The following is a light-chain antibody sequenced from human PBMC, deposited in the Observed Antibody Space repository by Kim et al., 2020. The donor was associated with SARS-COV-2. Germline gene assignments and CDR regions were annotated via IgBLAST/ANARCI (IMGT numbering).Light chain of an antibody. J-gene: IGLJ2*01. Sequence: QLVLTQSPSTSASLGATVKLTCTLSSGHSSYAIAWHQQQPEKGRRYLMKLDSDGRHIKGDVIADRFSGSSSGTERYLTTSSHQSEDEADYYWQTGGTGIRVFGGGTQLTVL. CDR2: LDSDGRH. CDR1: SGHSSYA. V-gene: IGLV4-69*01. CDR3: QTGGTGIRV.